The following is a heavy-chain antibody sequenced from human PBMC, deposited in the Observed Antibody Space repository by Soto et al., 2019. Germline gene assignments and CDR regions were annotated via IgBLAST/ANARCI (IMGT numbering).Heavy chain of an antibody. CDR2: ISPFNGHT. J-gene: IGHJ4*02. V-gene: IGHV1-18*01. D-gene: IGHD1-26*01. CDR1: GYTFTNYV. Sequence: QGQLVQSGGEVKKPGASVKVSCKPAGYTFTNYVITWVRQAPGQGLEWMGWISPFNGHTKYAQKFEDRVTLTTDTSTSTADMELRSLRFDDAGVYYCARDAGGGSYLAYWGQGTLVAVSS. CDR3: ARDAGGGSYLAY.